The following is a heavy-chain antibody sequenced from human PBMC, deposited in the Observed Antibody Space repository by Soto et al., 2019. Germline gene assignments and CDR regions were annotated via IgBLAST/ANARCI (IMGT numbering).Heavy chain of an antibody. V-gene: IGHV3-72*01. CDR2: TRNKANSYTT. J-gene: IGHJ3*02. CDR1: GFTFSDHY. D-gene: IGHD3-10*01. CDR3: ASGAMVRGVMSAFDI. Sequence: GESLRLSCAASGFTFSDHYMDWVRQAPGKGLEWVGRTRNKANSYTTEYAASVKGRFTISRDDSKNSLYLQMNSLKTEYTAVYCCASGAMVRGVMSAFDIWGQGTMVTVSS.